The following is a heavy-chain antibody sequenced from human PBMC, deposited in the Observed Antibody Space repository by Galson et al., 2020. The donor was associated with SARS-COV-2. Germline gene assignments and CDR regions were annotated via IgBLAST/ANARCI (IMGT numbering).Heavy chain of an antibody. CDR2: ISYDGSNK. V-gene: IGHV3-30*18. Sequence: GGSLRLSCAASGFTFSSYGMHWVRQAPGKGLEWVAVISYDGSNKYYADSVKGRFTISRDNSKNTLYLQMNSLGAEDTAVYCCAKSLGLGELLSETLDYWGQGTLVTVSA. J-gene: IGHJ4*02. D-gene: IGHD3-10*01. CDR1: GFTFSSYG. CDR3: AKSLGLGELLSETLDY.